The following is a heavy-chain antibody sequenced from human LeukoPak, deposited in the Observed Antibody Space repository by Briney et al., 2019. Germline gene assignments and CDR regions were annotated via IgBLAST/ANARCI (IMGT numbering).Heavy chain of an antibody. CDR2: IIPIFGTA. Sequence: SVKVSCKASGYTFTSYGISWVRQAPGQGLEWMGGIIPIFGTANYAQKFQGRVTITTDESTSTAYMELSSLRSEDTAVYYCARGGDGVVVVPAAIGNWFDPWGQGTLVTVSS. CDR3: ARGGDGVVVVPAAIGNWFDP. D-gene: IGHD2-2*01. CDR1: GYTFTSYG. V-gene: IGHV1-69*05. J-gene: IGHJ5*02.